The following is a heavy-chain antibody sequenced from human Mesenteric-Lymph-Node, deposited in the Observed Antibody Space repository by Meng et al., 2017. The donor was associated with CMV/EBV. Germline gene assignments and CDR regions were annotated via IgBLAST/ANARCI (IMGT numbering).Heavy chain of an antibody. V-gene: IGHV3-23*01. CDR3: ASCSSTSCYGY. J-gene: IGHJ4*02. CDR2: IGGSGGST. D-gene: IGHD2-2*01. Sequence: GESLKISCAASGFTFSSYAMSWVRQAPGKGLEWVSTIGGSGGSTFYADSVKGRFTISSDSSKNTLYLQMNSLRDEDTAVYYCASCSSTSCYGYWGQGTLVTVSS. CDR1: GFTFSSYA.